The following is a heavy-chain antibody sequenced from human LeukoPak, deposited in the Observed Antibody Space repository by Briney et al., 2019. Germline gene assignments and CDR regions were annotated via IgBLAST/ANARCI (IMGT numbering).Heavy chain of an antibody. D-gene: IGHD6-6*01. J-gene: IGHJ4*02. CDR2: ISGSGGST. V-gene: IGHV3-23*01. CDR1: GFTFSSYE. Sequence: GGSLRLSCAASGFTFSSYEMNWVRQAPGKGLEWVSAISGSGGSTYYADSVKGRFTISRDNSKNTLYLQMNSLRAEDTALYYCAKDISPPRSSSPHGGVDYWGQGTLVTVSS. CDR3: AKDISPPRSSSPHGGVDY.